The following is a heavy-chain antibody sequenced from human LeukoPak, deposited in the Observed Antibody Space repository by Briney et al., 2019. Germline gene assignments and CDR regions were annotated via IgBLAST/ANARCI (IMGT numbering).Heavy chain of an antibody. CDR2: ISWNSGSI. V-gene: IGHV3-9*01. D-gene: IGHD5-18*01. Sequence: GGSLRLSCAASGFTFDDYAMHWVRQAPGKGLEWVSGISWNSGSIGYADSVKGRFTISRDNAKNSLYLQMNSLRAEDTAVYYCARDVGLNVDTAMEADYWGQGTLVTVSS. CDR3: ARDVGLNVDTAMEADY. CDR1: GFTFDDYA. J-gene: IGHJ4*02.